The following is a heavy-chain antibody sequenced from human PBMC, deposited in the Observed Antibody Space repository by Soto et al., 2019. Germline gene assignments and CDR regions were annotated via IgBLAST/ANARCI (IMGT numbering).Heavy chain of an antibody. CDR1: GFSLSTSGVG. CDR2: IYWDGDK. J-gene: IGHJ4*02. CDR3: ARKGPEDWPLDY. V-gene: IGHV2-5*02. D-gene: IGHD3-9*01. Sequence: SGPTLVNPTQTLTLTCTFSGFSLSTSGVGVGWIRQPPGEALEWLALIYWDGDKRYSPSLRRRLTITKDTSKNQVVLTTTNMGPMDTGTYYCARKGPEDWPLDYWGQGTLVTVSS.